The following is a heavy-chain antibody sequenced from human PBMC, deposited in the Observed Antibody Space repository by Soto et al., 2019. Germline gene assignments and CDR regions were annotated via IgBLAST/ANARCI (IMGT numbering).Heavy chain of an antibody. D-gene: IGHD6-13*01. J-gene: IGHJ4*02. Sequence: QVQLVQSGAAVKKPGASVKVSCKASGYIFTSYGISWVRQAPGQGLAWMGWISAYNGNTNYAQKLQGRVTMTTDTSTSTAYMELRRLRSDDTAVYFCARDLAAAGPFDYWGQGTLVTVSS. CDR3: ARDLAAAGPFDY. V-gene: IGHV1-18*01. CDR1: GYIFTSYG. CDR2: ISAYNGNT.